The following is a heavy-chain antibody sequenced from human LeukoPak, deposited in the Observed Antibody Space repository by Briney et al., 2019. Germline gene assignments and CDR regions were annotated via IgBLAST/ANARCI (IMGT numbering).Heavy chain of an antibody. Sequence: PGGSLRLSCAASGFTVSSNYMSWVRQAPGKGLEWVSVIYSGGSTYYADSVKGRFTISRDNSKNTLYLQMNSLRAEDTAVYYCARDCMYYDILTGYYRGNAFDIWGQGTMVTVSS. CDR1: GFTVSSNY. D-gene: IGHD3-9*01. CDR2: IYSGGST. CDR3: ARDCMYYDILTGYYRGNAFDI. J-gene: IGHJ3*02. V-gene: IGHV3-53*01.